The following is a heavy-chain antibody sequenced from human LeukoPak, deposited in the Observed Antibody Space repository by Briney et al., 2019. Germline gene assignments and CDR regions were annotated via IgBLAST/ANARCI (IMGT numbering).Heavy chain of an antibody. D-gene: IGHD3-9*01. V-gene: IGHV3-33*08. CDR2: IWYDGSNK. CDR3: ARDFGLRYFDWLEIDY. CDR1: GFPFSSYW. Sequence: GGSLRLSCVASGFPFSSYWMTWVRQAPGKGLEWVAVIWYDGSNKYYADSVKGRFTISRDNSKNTLYLQMNSLRAEDTAVYYCARDFGLRYFDWLEIDYWGQGTLVTVSS. J-gene: IGHJ4*02.